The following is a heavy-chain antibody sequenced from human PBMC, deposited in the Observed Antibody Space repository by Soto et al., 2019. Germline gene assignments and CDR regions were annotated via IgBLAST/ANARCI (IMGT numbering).Heavy chain of an antibody. Sequence: ASGPTLVNPTQTLTLTCSFSGFSLTSTGVGVGWFRQPPGKALEWLGLTYWNDDDRYRSSLRSRLTITKDTSKNQVVLTMTNMDPEDTATYYCAHRPGGSGWRYYFDYWGQGTLVTVSS. J-gene: IGHJ4*02. D-gene: IGHD6-19*01. CDR3: AHRPGGSGWRYYFDY. CDR1: GFSLTSTGVG. CDR2: TYWNDDD. V-gene: IGHV2-5*01.